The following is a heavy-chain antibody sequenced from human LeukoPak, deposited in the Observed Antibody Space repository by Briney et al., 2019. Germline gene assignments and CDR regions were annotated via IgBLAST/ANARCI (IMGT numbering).Heavy chain of an antibody. CDR3: ARAGGFFSPFGY. CDR2: IYYSGST. Sequence: SETLSLTCTVSGGSISSGGYYWSWIRQHPGKGLERIGYIYYSGSTYYNPSLKSRVTISVDTSKNQFSLKLSSVTAADTAVYYCARAGGFFSPFGYWGQGTLVTVSS. CDR1: GGSISSGGYY. J-gene: IGHJ4*02. D-gene: IGHD3-3*01. V-gene: IGHV4-31*03.